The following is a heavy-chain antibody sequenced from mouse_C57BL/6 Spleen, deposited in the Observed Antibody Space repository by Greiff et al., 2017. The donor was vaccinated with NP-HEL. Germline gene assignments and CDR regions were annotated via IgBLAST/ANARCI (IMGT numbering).Heavy chain of an antibody. Sequence: EVKLMESGGGLVRPGGSLKLSCAASGFTFSSYPISWVRQTPEKRLGWVATISSGGGNTYYPDSVKGRFTISRDNAKNTLYLQMSSLRSEDTALYYCARPDDYDGVDYWGQGTTLTVSS. CDR1: GFTFSSYP. CDR2: ISSGGGNT. V-gene: IGHV5-9*01. CDR3: ARPDDYDGVDY. J-gene: IGHJ2*01. D-gene: IGHD2-4*01.